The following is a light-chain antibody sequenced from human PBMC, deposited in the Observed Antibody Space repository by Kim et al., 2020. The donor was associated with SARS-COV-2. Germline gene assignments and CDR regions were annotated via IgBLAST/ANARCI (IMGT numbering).Light chain of an antibody. CDR2: GAS. CDR1: QDIRSD. J-gene: IGKJ5*01. CDR3: LQHNTYPFT. V-gene: IGKV1-17*01. Sequence: ASVGDRVTITCRVSQDIRSDLGGYQQNPGRAPKRLIYGASSLQSGVPSRFSGSGSGTEFTLTISSLQPEDFATYFCLQHNTYPFTFGQGTRLEIK.